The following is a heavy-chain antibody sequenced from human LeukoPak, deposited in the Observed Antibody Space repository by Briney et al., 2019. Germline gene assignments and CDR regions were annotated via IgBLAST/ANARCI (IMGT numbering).Heavy chain of an antibody. Sequence: GASVKVSCKASGYTFTGYYMHWVRQAPGQGLEWMGWINPNSGGTNYAQKFQGRVTMTRDTSISTAYMELSRLRSDDTAVYYCARVVTDTIFGVVISQYYFDYWGQGTLVTVSS. CDR2: INPNSGGT. V-gene: IGHV1-2*02. D-gene: IGHD3-3*01. J-gene: IGHJ4*02. CDR1: GYTFTGYY. CDR3: ARVVTDTIFGVVISQYYFDY.